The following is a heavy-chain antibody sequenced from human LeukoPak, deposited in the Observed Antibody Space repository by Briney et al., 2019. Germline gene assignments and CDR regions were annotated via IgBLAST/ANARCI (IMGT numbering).Heavy chain of an antibody. V-gene: IGHV4-39*07. D-gene: IGHD3-22*01. J-gene: IGHJ3*02. Sequence: SETLSLTCTVSGASVRGSAYYWGWIRQPPGKGLEWIGNIYYSGSTNYNPSLKSRVTISVDTSKNQFSLKLSSVTAADTAVYFCARGPYSYDSSSAFDIWGQGTMVTVSS. CDR2: IYYSGST. CDR3: ARGPYSYDSSSAFDI. CDR1: GASVRGSAYY.